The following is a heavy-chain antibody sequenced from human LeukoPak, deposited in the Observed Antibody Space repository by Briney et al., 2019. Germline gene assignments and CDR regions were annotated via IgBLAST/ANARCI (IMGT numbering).Heavy chain of an antibody. D-gene: IGHD2/OR15-2a*01. Sequence: GGSLRLSCTVSGFSLSSYAMNWVRQAPGKGLEWVSFIFSSSTYIYYTDSVKGRFTISRDNARNSLYLQMDNLRAEDTGVYYCARDFYDGFALDYWGQGTLVTVSS. CDR1: GFSLSSYA. CDR3: ARDFYDGFALDY. CDR2: IFSSSTYI. J-gene: IGHJ4*02. V-gene: IGHV3-21*03.